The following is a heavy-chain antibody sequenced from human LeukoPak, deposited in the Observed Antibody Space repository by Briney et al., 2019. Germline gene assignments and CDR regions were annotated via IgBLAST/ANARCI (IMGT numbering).Heavy chain of an antibody. J-gene: IGHJ4*02. CDR2: IYYSGST. V-gene: IGHV4-39*07. CDR3: ARGTSLFDY. CDR1: GGSISSSSNY. Sequence: SETLSLTCTVSGGSISSSSNYWGWIRQPPGKGLEWIGSIYYSGSTNYNPSLKSRVTISVDTSKNQFSLKLSSVTAADTAVYYCARGTSLFDYWGQGTLVTVSS.